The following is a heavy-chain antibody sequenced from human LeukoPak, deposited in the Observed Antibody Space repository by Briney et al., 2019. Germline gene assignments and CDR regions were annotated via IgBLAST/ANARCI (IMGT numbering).Heavy chain of an antibody. CDR2: IIPIFGTA. D-gene: IGHD5-12*01. Sequence: SVKVSCKASGGTFSSYAISWVRQAPGQGLEWMGGIIPIFGTANYAQKFQGRVTITADESTSTAYMELSSLRSEDTAVYYCARDGGEIVAYNDAFAIWGQGTMVTVSS. J-gene: IGHJ3*02. CDR3: ARDGGEIVAYNDAFAI. CDR1: GGTFSSYA. V-gene: IGHV1-69*13.